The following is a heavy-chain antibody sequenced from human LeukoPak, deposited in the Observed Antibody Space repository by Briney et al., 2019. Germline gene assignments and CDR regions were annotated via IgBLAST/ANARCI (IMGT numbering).Heavy chain of an antibody. V-gene: IGHV3-23*01. D-gene: IGHD3-3*01. CDR3: AKGSASSGSGYYAYDI. Sequence: GGSLRLSCAASGFTFSSYAMSWVRQAPGKGLEWVSAISGSGDSTYYADSLKGRFTISRDNSKNMLYLQMNSLRADDTAVYYCAKGSASSGSGYYAYDIWGQGTMVTVSS. CDR1: GFTFSSYA. CDR2: ISGSGDST. J-gene: IGHJ3*02.